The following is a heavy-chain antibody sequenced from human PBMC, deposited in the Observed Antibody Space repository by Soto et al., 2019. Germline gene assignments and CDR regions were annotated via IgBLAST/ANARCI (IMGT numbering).Heavy chain of an antibody. D-gene: IGHD2-2*01. J-gene: IGHJ4*02. Sequence: SETLSLTCSVSGDSSAAYYWNWIRQPPGKPLEWIGYFHNDKSTTYNPSLKSPASISVDSSKRQVSLKISSVTAADTAVYYCARDSTSWFLFDTWGQGVLVTVS. V-gene: IGHV4-59*01. CDR3: ARDSTSWFLFDT. CDR1: GDSSAAYY. CDR2: FHNDKST.